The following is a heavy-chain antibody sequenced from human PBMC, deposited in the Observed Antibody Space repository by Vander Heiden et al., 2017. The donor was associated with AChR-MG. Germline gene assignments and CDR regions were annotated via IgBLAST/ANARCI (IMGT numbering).Heavy chain of an antibody. CDR3: ARDQRDGYKGNYYYYGMDV. J-gene: IGHJ6*02. CDR2: IYYSGST. V-gene: IGHV4-61*01. Sequence: QVQLQESGPGLVKPSETLSLTCTVSGGSVSSGSYYWSWIRQPPGKGLEWIGYIYYSGSTNYNPSLKSRVTISVDTSKNQFSLKLSSVTAADTAVYYCARDQRDGYKGNYYYYGMDVWGQGTTVTVSS. D-gene: IGHD5-12*01. CDR1: GGSVSSGSYY.